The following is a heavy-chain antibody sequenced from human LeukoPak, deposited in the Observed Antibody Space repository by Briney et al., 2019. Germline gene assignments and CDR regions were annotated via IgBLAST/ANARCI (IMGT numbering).Heavy chain of an antibody. J-gene: IGHJ6*03. Sequence: GGSLRLSCAASGFTFSSYAMSWVRQAPGKGLEWVSAISGSGGSTYYADSVKGRFTISRDNSKNTLYLQMNSLRAEDTAVYYCAKDGDSYDFWSGPSGYYMDVWGKGTTVTVSS. CDR3: AKDGDSYDFWSGPSGYYMDV. CDR2: ISGSGGST. CDR1: GFTFSSYA. V-gene: IGHV3-23*01. D-gene: IGHD3-3*01.